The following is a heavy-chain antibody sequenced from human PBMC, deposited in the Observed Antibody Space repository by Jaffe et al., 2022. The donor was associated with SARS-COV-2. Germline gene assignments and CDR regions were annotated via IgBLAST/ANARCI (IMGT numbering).Heavy chain of an antibody. Sequence: QITLKESGPTLVKPTQTLTLTCTFSGFSLSTSGVGVGWIRQPPGKALEWLALIYWDDDKRYSPSLKSRLTITKDTSKNQVVLTMTNMDPVDTATYYCAHRRSYDYVWGSYRSGAFDIWGQGTMVTVSS. D-gene: IGHD3-16*02. V-gene: IGHV2-5*02. CDR2: IYWDDDK. CDR3: AHRRSYDYVWGSYRSGAFDI. J-gene: IGHJ3*02. CDR1: GFSLSTSGVG.